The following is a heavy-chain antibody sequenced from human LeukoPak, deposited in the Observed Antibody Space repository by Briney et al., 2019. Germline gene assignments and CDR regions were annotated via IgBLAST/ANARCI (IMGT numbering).Heavy chain of an antibody. CDR2: IKQDGSEK. Sequence: GGSLRLSCAASGFTFSSYWMSWVRQAPGKGLEWVANIKQDGSEKYYVDSVKGRFTISRDNAKNSLYLQMNSLRAEDTAVYYCARDRRGYDKYYYYYYMDVWAKGPRSPSP. J-gene: IGHJ6*03. D-gene: IGHD5-12*01. CDR3: ARDRRGYDKYYYYYYMDV. V-gene: IGHV3-7*01. CDR1: GFTFSSYW.